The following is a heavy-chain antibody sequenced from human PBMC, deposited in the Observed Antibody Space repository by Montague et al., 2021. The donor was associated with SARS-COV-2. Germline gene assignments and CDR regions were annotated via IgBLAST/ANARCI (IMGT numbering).Heavy chain of an antibody. J-gene: IGHJ4*02. CDR2: IHHSGTL. D-gene: IGHD3-10*01. CDR1: NASITTSNW. V-gene: IGHV4/OR15-8*01. CDR3: ARRIRITVFRGVPLTTHSLES. Sequence: SETLSLTCTVSNASITTSNWWTWVRQAPGKGLEWVGEIHHSGTLNYNPSLNSRVTISVDTSKNHFSLNLNSVTAADTALYFCARRIRITVFRGVPLTTHSLESWGQGIMVTVSS.